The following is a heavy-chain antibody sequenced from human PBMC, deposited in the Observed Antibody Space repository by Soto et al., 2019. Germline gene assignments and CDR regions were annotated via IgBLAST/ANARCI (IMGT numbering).Heavy chain of an antibody. Sequence: QITLKESGPTLVKPTQTLTLTCTFSGFSLSTSGVGVGWIRQPPGKALEWLALIYWDDDKRYSPSLKSRLTITKDTSKNQVVLTMTNMDPVDTATYYCAHSSPYQPNYDILTGYYNDAFDIWGQGTMVTVSS. CDR1: GFSLSTSGVG. CDR3: AHSSPYQPNYDILTGYYNDAFDI. V-gene: IGHV2-5*02. CDR2: IYWDDDK. J-gene: IGHJ3*02. D-gene: IGHD3-9*01.